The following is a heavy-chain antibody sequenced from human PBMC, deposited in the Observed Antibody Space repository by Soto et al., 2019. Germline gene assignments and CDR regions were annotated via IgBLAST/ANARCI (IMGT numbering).Heavy chain of an antibody. D-gene: IGHD1-1*01. CDR1: GFTFTSSA. J-gene: IGHJ6*03. CDR3: AAGELSNMDV. CDR2: IVVGSGNT. V-gene: IGHV1-58*02. Sequence: SVKASCKAPGFTFTSSAMQWARQARGQRLEWIGWIVVGSGNTNYAQKFQERVTITRDMSTSTAYMELSSLRSEDTAVYYGAAGELSNMDVWGKGTTVTVSS.